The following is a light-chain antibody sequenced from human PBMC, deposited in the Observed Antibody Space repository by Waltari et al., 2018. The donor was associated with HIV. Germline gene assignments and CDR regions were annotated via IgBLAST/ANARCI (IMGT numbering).Light chain of an antibody. Sequence: QSALTQPASVSGSPGQSIPISCTGTTNDVGTYSYVPWYQHRPGKAPKLLIYDVSNRPSGVSGRFSGSKSGNTASLSISGLQAEDEADYFCSSYRTYGTLVFGGGTKLTVL. J-gene: IGLJ3*02. CDR3: SSYRTYGTLV. CDR1: TNDVGTYSY. CDR2: DVS. V-gene: IGLV2-14*01.